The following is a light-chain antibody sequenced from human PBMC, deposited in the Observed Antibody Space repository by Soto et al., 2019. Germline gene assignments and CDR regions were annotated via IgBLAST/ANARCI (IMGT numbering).Light chain of an antibody. CDR1: SSDVGGYNY. V-gene: IGLV2-14*01. CDR3: SSYTSTSTLV. J-gene: IGLJ1*01. Sequence: QSALTQPASVSGSPGQSITISCTGTSSDVGGYNYVSWFQQFTGKAPKLMIYEVTHRPSGVSNRFSGSRSGNTASLTISGLQAEDEADYYCSSYTSTSTLVFGTGTKLTVL. CDR2: EVT.